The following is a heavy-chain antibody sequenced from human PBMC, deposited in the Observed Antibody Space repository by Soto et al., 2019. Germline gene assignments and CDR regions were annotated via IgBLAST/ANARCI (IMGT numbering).Heavy chain of an antibody. CDR3: ARGAYYYDSSGLSY. D-gene: IGHD3-22*01. CDR1: GFTFSSYW. CDR2: INSDGSSI. J-gene: IGHJ4*02. Sequence: PGGSLRLSCAASGFTFSSYWMHWVRQAPGKGLVWVSRINSDGSSISYADSVKGRFTISRDNSKNTLHLQMNSLRAEDTAVYYCARGAYYYDSSGLSYWGQGTLVTVSS. V-gene: IGHV3-74*01.